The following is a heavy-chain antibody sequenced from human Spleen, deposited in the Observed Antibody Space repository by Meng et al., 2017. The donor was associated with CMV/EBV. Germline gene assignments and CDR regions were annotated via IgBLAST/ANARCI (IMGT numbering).Heavy chain of an antibody. Sequence: GGSLRLSCAASGFTFNSFNMNWVRQAPGKGLEWVSSISSTSRYIYYADSVKGRFTISRDNAKNSLYLQMNSLRAEDTAAYYCGRDMDVWGQGTTVTVSS. CDR1: GFTFNSFN. CDR2: ISSTSRYI. J-gene: IGHJ6*02. CDR3: GRDMDV. V-gene: IGHV3-21*01.